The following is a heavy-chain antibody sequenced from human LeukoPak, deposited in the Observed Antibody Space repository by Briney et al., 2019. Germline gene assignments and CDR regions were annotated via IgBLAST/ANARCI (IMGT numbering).Heavy chain of an antibody. D-gene: IGHD6-13*01. CDR2: IYTSGST. V-gene: IGHV4-4*07. CDR1: GASISSYY. CDR3: AGGGYSRSQFDP. Sequence: SETLSLTCTVSGASISSYYWSWIRQPAGKGLEWIGRIYTSGSTMYNPSLKSRLTMSVDTSKSQFFLNLSSVTAADTAVYYCAGGGYSRSQFDPWGQGTLVTVSS. J-gene: IGHJ5*02.